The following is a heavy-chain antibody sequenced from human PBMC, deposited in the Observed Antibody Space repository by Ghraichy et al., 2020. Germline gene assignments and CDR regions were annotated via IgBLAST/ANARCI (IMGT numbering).Heavy chain of an antibody. CDR3: ARCITMYGMDV. CDR2: IYSGGST. Sequence: LRLSCAASGFTVSSNYMSWVRQAPGKGLEWVSVIYSGGSTYYADSVKGRFTISRDNSKNTLYLQMNSLRAEDTAVYYCARCITMYGMDVWGQGTTVTVSS. CDR1: GFTVSSNY. J-gene: IGHJ6*02. D-gene: IGHD3-10*01. V-gene: IGHV3-53*01.